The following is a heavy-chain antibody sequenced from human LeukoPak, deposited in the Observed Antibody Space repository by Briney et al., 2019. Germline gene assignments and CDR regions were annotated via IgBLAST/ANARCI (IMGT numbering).Heavy chain of an antibody. D-gene: IGHD2-15*01. V-gene: IGHV4-39*01. CDR1: GGSISSSNYL. J-gene: IGHJ4*02. CDR2: IYYSGST. CDR3: ARQGDSCSGGSCYARTIDY. Sequence: PSETLSLTCTVSGGSISSSNYLWGWIRQPPGKGLEWIGSIYYSGSTDHNPSFKSRLTISVDTSKNQFSLRLSSVTAADTAMYYCARQGDSCSGGSCYARTIDYWGQGTLVTVSS.